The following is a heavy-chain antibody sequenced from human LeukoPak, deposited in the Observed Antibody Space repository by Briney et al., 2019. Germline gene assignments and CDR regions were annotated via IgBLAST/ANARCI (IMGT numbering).Heavy chain of an antibody. Sequence: PGGSLRLSCAASGFTFTSYAIHWVRQAPGQRLEWMGWINIGNGNTEYSQEFQGRVTITRDTSASTAYMELSSLRSEDMAVYYCARGGSLDYWGQGTLVTVSS. J-gene: IGHJ4*02. V-gene: IGHV1-3*03. CDR2: INIGNGNT. D-gene: IGHD1-26*01. CDR1: GFTFTSYA. CDR3: ARGGSLDY.